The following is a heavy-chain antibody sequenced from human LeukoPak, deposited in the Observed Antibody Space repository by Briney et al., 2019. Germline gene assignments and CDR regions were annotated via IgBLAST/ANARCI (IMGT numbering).Heavy chain of an antibody. Sequence: SETLSLTCTVSGGSISSSSYCWGWIRQPPGKGLEWIGSIYYSGSTYYNPSLKSRVTISVDTSKNQFSLKLSSVTAADTAVYYCARQKGDRDWFDPGGQGTLVTVSS. CDR1: GGSISSSSYC. CDR2: IYYSGST. J-gene: IGHJ5*02. CDR3: ARQKGDRDWFDP. D-gene: IGHD2-21*01. V-gene: IGHV4-39*01.